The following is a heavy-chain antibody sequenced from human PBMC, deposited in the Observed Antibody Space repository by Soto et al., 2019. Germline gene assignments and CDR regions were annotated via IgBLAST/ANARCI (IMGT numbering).Heavy chain of an antibody. V-gene: IGHV3-48*04. D-gene: IGHD3-16*01. CDR1: GFTFSSYS. J-gene: IGHJ4*02. CDR3: ASNGGIYYFDY. Sequence: GGSLRLSCAASGFTFSSYSMNWVRQAPGKGLEWVSYISSSSSTIYYADSVKGRFTISRDNAKNSLYLQMNSLRAEDAAVYYCASNGGIYYFDYWGQGTLVTVSS. CDR2: ISSSSSTI.